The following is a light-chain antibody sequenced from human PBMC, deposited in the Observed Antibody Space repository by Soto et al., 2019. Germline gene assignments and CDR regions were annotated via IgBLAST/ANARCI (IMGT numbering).Light chain of an antibody. CDR3: QQYARSVT. CDR2: GAS. Sequence: EILLTQSPDSLSLSPGDRATLSCRASQSFSSTFFAWYQQKPGQAPRLLIYGASSRATGIPDRFSGSGSGADFTLTISRLEPEDFAVYYCQQYARSVTFGRGTKVEIK. V-gene: IGKV3-20*01. CDR1: QSFSSTF. J-gene: IGKJ1*01.